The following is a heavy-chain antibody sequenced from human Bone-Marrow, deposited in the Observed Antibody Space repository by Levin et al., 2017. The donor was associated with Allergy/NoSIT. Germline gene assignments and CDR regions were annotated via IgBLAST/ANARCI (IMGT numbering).Heavy chain of an antibody. Sequence: PGGSLRLSCAASGFTFNNYAMNWVRQAPGKGLEWVSSIGSSGIYTIYYADSVRGRFTVSRDNAKNSLFLQINSLRDEDTAVYYCARGYFEAFDYWGQGTPVTVSS. CDR2: IGSSGIYTI. D-gene: IGHD3-22*01. CDR1: GFTFNNYA. V-gene: IGHV3-48*02. J-gene: IGHJ4*02. CDR3: ARGYFEAFDY.